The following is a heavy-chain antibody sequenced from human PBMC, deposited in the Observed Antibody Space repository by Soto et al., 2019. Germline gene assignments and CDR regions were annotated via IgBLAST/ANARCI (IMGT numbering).Heavy chain of an antibody. D-gene: IGHD5-12*01. J-gene: IGHJ4*02. Sequence: QVQLVESGGGLVKPGGSLRLSCAASGFTFSDYYMSWIRQAPGKGLEWVSYISSSSSYTNYADSVKGRFTSSRDNAKNSLYLQMNSLSAEDTALYYCARDHHRYSGYEYVDYWGQGTLVTVSS. CDR3: ARDHHRYSGYEYVDY. CDR2: ISSSSSYT. CDR1: GFTFSDYY. V-gene: IGHV3-11*05.